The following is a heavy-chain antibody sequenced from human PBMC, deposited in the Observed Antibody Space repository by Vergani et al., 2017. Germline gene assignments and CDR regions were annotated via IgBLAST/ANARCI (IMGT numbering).Heavy chain of an antibody. D-gene: IGHD2-8*02. CDR2: INHSGST. CDR3: ARVLVSYYFDY. J-gene: IGHJ4*02. V-gene: IGHV4-34*01. Sequence: QVQLQQWGAGLLKPSETLSLTCAVYGGSFSGYYWSWIRQPPGKGLEWIGEINHSGSTNYNPSLKSRVTISVDTSKNQFSLKLSSVTAADTAVYYCARVLVSYYFDYWGQGTLVTVSS. CDR1: GGSFSGYY.